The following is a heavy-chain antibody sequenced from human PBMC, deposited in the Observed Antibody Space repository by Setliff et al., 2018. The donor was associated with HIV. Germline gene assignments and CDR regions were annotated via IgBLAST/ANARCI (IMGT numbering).Heavy chain of an antibody. CDR2: IDQNGSEK. CDR1: RFTFNDYW. CDR3: ARKFRPGHGVDV. V-gene: IGHV3-7*01. D-gene: IGHD3-10*01. Sequence: PGGSLRLSCAASRFTFNDYWMLWVRQAPGKGLEWVANIDQNGSEKNYVDSVKGRFTISRDNAKNSMYLQMNSLRAEDTAIYYYARKFRPGHGVDVWGQGTTFTVSS. J-gene: IGHJ6*02.